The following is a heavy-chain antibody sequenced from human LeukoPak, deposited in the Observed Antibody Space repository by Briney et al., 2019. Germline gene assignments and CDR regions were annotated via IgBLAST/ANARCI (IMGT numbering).Heavy chain of an antibody. CDR3: ARPSGSSPYYYYYYMDV. V-gene: IGHV3-30*04. Sequence: GGSLRLSCAASGFTFSSYAMHWVRQAPGKGLEWVAVISYDGSNKYYADSVKGRFTISRDNSKNTLYLQMNSLRAEDTAVYYCARPSGSSPYYYYYYMDVWGKGTTVTVSS. D-gene: IGHD6-6*01. J-gene: IGHJ6*03. CDR2: ISYDGSNK. CDR1: GFTFSSYA.